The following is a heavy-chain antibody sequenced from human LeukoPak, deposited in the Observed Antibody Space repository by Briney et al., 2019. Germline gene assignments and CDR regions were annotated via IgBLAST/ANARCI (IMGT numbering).Heavy chain of an antibody. J-gene: IGHJ6*02. Sequence: GGSLRLSCAASGFTFSSYAMHWVRQAPGKGLEWVAVISYDGSNKYYADSVKGRFTISRDNSKNTLYLQMNSLRAEDTAVYYCARSNIYSNYVYYYYGMDVWGQGTTATVSS. CDR1: GFTFSSYA. CDR2: ISYDGSNK. D-gene: IGHD4-11*01. V-gene: IGHV3-30-3*01. CDR3: ARSNIYSNYVYYYYGMDV.